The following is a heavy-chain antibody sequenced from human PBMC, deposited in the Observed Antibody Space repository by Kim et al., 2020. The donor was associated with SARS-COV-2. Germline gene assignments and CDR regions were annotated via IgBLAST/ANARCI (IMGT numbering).Heavy chain of an antibody. V-gene: IGHV3-21*01. Sequence: GGSLRLSCAASGFTFSSYSMNWVRQAPGKGLEWVSSISSSSSYIYYADSVKGRFTISRDNAKNSLYLQMNSLRAEDTAVYYCARYRGTLGYFDYWGQGTLVTVSS. CDR1: GFTFSSYS. CDR3: ARYRGTLGYFDY. J-gene: IGHJ4*02. D-gene: IGHD3-16*01. CDR2: ISSSSSYI.